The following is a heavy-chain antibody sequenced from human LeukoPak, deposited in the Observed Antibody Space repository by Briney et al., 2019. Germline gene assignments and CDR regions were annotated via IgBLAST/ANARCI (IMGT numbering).Heavy chain of an antibody. CDR3: ARVMGIRWFDP. CDR1: GGSISSGGYS. Sequence: SQTLSLTCAVSGGSISSGGYSWSWIRQPPGKGLEWIGYIYHSGSTYYNPPLKSRVTISVDRSKNQFSLKLSSATAADTAVYYCARVMGIRWFDPWGQGTLVTVSS. V-gene: IGHV4-30-2*01. D-gene: IGHD1-14*01. J-gene: IGHJ5*02. CDR2: IYHSGST.